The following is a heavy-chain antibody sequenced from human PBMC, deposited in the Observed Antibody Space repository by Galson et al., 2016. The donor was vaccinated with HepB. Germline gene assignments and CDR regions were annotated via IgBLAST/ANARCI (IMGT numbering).Heavy chain of an antibody. Sequence: PALVKPTQTLTLTCTFSGFSLSTSGVGVGWIRQPPGKALEWLALIYWDDDKRYSPSLKSRLTITKDTSKNQVVLTMTNMDPVDTATYHCAHRLRYHYDSSGPRGFDYWGQGTLVTVSS. J-gene: IGHJ4*02. CDR2: IYWDDDK. CDR1: GFSLSTSGVG. V-gene: IGHV2-5*02. CDR3: AHRLRYHYDSSGPRGFDY. D-gene: IGHD3-22*01.